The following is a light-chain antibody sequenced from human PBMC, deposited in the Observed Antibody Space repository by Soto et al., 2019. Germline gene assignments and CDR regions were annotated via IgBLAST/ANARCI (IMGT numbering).Light chain of an antibody. Sequence: QSVLTQPASVSGSPGQSITISGTGTSSDVGAYNYVSWYQQHPGKAPKLIIFDVSSRTSGVSNRFSGAKSCNTASLTISGLQSEDEADYYCNSYTTSSSRVFGGGTKLTVL. CDR2: DVS. CDR1: SSDVGAYNY. V-gene: IGLV2-14*03. CDR3: NSYTTSSSRV. J-gene: IGLJ3*02.